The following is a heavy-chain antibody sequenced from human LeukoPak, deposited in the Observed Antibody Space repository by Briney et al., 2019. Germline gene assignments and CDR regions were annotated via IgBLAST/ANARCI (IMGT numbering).Heavy chain of an antibody. CDR3: ANSYGSSWHYFDS. Sequence: GGSLRLSCAASGFTFSDYAMSWVRQAPGKGLEWVSAISGSGGSTYSADSVKGRFTISRDNSKNTLYLQMNSLRAEDTAVYYCANSYGSSWHYFDSWGQGTLVTVSS. D-gene: IGHD6-13*01. J-gene: IGHJ4*02. CDR1: GFTFSDYA. CDR2: ISGSGGST. V-gene: IGHV3-23*01.